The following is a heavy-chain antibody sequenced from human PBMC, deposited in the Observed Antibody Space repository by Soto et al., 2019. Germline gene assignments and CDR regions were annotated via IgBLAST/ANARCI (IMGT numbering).Heavy chain of an antibody. CDR1: GGTFSSYT. D-gene: IGHD3-22*01. V-gene: IGHV1-69*02. CDR2: IIPILGIA. CDR3: AGAPDDSSGYYGGFGY. Sequence: QVQLVQSGAEVKKPGSSVKVSCKASGGTFSSYTISWVRQAPGQGLEWMGRIIPILGIANYAQKFQGRVTITADKSTSTAYMELSSLRSEDTAVYYCAGAPDDSSGYYGGFGYWGQGTLVTVSS. J-gene: IGHJ4*02.